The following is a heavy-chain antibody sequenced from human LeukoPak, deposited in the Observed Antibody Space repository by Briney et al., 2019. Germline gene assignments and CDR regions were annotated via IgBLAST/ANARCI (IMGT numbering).Heavy chain of an antibody. CDR2: IIPIFGTA. D-gene: IGHD3-10*01. CDR1: GVTFSSYA. J-gene: IGHJ6*03. Sequence: SVKVSCKASGVTFSSYAISWVRQAPGQGLEWMGGIIPIFGTANYAQKFQGRVTITADKSTSTVYMELSSLTSEDTAVYYCARTYYGSGSYPTDDYYYYMDVWGKGTTVTVSS. V-gene: IGHV1-69*06. CDR3: ARTYYGSGSYPTDDYYYYMDV.